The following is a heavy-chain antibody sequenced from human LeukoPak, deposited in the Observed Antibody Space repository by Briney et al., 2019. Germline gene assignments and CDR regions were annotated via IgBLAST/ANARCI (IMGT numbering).Heavy chain of an antibody. V-gene: IGHV3-48*01. CDR3: ARYSQSPIYDSSGYSH. Sequence: GGSLRLSCAASGFTFSSYSMNWVRQAPGKGLEWVSYISSSSSAIYYAGSVKGRFTISRDNAKNSLYLQMNSLRAEDTAVYYCARYSQSPIYDSSGYSHWGQGTLVTVSS. J-gene: IGHJ4*02. D-gene: IGHD3-22*01. CDR1: GFTFSSYS. CDR2: ISSSSSAI.